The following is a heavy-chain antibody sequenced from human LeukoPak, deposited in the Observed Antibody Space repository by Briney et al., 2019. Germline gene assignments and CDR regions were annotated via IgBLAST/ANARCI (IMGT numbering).Heavy chain of an antibody. Sequence: GGSLRLSCAASGFTFSTYGIHWVRQAPGKGLEWVAFIRYDGGNKYYADSVKGRFTISRDNSKNTLYLQMNSLRADDTAVYYCAKDWANFIVVAGPDYWGQGTLVTVSS. J-gene: IGHJ4*02. CDR3: AKDWANFIVVAGPDY. CDR1: GFTFSTYG. D-gene: IGHD6-19*01. V-gene: IGHV3-30*02. CDR2: IRYDGGNK.